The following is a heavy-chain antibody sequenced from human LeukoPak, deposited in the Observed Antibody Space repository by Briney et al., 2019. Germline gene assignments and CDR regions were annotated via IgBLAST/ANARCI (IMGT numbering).Heavy chain of an antibody. V-gene: IGHV4-34*01. CDR3: ARHPWYAQFTS. CDR2: INHSGST. Sequence: SETLSLTCAVYGGPFSGYYWSWIRQPPGKGLEWIGEINHSGSTNYNPSLKSRVTISVDTSKNQFSLKLSSVTAADTAVYYCARHPWYAQFTSWGQGTLVTVSS. CDR1: GGPFSGYY. D-gene: IGHD2-8*01. J-gene: IGHJ5*02.